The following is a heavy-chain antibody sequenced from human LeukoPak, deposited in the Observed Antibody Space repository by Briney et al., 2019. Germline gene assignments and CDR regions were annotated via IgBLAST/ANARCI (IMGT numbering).Heavy chain of an antibody. Sequence: SETLSLTCTVSGGSISSYYWSWIRQPAGKGLEWIGRIYTSGSTNYNPSLKSRVTISVDTSKNRFSLKLSSVTAADTAVYYCARGPPPIVVVPAARGWFDPWGQGTLVTVSS. CDR3: ARGPPPIVVVPAARGWFDP. D-gene: IGHD2-2*01. J-gene: IGHJ5*02. CDR1: GGSISSYY. V-gene: IGHV4-4*07. CDR2: IYTSGST.